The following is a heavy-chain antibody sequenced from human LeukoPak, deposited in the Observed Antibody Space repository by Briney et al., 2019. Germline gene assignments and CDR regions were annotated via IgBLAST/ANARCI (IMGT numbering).Heavy chain of an antibody. CDR1: GGSFSGYY. CDR2: INHSGST. V-gene: IGHV4-34*01. J-gene: IGHJ5*02. CDR3: ARRPLYDYVWGSYRLSWFDP. D-gene: IGHD3-16*02. Sequence: PSETLSLACAVYGGSFSGYYWSWIRQPPGKGLEWIGEINHSGSTNYNPSLKSRVTISVDTSKNQFSLKLSSVTAADTAVYYCARRPLYDYVWGSYRLSWFDPWGQGTLVTVSS.